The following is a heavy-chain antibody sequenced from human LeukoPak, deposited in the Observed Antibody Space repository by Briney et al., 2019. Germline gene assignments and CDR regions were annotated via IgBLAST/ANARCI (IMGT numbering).Heavy chain of an antibody. D-gene: IGHD2-2*01. CDR3: ARGQHCSSTSCYEGGLDYYYYYGMDV. J-gene: IGHJ6*04. Sequence: SVKVSCKASGGTFSSYAISWVRQAPGQGLEWMGGIIPIFGTANYAQKFQGRVTITADESTSTAYMELSSLRSEDTAVYYCARGQHCSSTSCYEGGLDYYYYYGMDVWGEGTTVTVSS. CDR2: IIPIFGTA. V-gene: IGHV1-69*01. CDR1: GGTFSSYA.